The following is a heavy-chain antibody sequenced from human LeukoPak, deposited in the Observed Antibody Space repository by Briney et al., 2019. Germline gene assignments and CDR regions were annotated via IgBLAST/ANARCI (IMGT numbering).Heavy chain of an antibody. CDR3: ATGRIAVAATGY. V-gene: IGHV1-24*01. Sequence: ASVKVSCKVSGYTLTELSMHWVRQAPGKGLEWMGGFDPEDGETIYAQKFQGRVTMTEDTSTDTAYMELSSLRSEDTAVYYCATGRIAVAATGYWGQGTLVTVSS. CDR1: GYTLTELS. CDR2: FDPEDGET. J-gene: IGHJ4*02. D-gene: IGHD6-19*01.